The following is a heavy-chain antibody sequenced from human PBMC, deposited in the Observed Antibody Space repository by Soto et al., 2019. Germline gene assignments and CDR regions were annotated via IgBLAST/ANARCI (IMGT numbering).Heavy chain of an antibody. D-gene: IGHD2-2*01. CDR2: IFHSGTT. J-gene: IGHJ6*02. V-gene: IGHV4-4*02. Sequence: PSETLSLTCAVSGASITTPNWRSWVRQPPGKGLEWIAEIFHSGTTNYSPSLKSRVTISVDTSKNHFSLKLTSVTAADTAVYFCARLQYCSTTSCPWGMDVWGQGTTVTSP. CDR1: GASITTPNW. CDR3: ARLQYCSTTSCPWGMDV.